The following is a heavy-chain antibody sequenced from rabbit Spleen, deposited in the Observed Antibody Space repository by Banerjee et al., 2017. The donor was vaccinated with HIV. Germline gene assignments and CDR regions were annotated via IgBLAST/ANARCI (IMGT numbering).Heavy chain of an antibody. CDR2: IDAGSSGFA. CDR1: GVSFSISSY. Sequence: QSLEESGGDLVKPGASLTLTCTASGVSFSISSYMCWVRQAPGKGLEWIACIDAGSSGFAYFANWAKGRFTISKTSSTTVTLQMTRLTAAATATYFGARDTASSFSSYGMDLWGQGTLVTVS. J-gene: IGHJ6*01. D-gene: IGHD8-1*01. V-gene: IGHV1S40*01. CDR3: ARDTASSFSSYGMDL.